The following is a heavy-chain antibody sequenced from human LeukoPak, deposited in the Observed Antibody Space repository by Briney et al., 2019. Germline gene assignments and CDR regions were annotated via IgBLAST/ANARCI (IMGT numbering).Heavy chain of an antibody. CDR2: IYYSGST. V-gene: IGHV4-59*01. J-gene: IGHJ4*02. D-gene: IGHD3-10*02. CDR3: ARGPVFGELLT. CDR1: GGSISSYY. Sequence: SETLSLTCTVSGGSISSYYWSWIRQPPGKGLEWIGYIYYSGSTNYNPSLKSRVTISVDTSKNQFSLKLSSVTAEDTAVYYCARGPVFGELLTWGQGTLVTVSS.